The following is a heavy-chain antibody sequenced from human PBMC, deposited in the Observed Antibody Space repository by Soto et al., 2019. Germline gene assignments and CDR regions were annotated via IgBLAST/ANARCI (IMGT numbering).Heavy chain of an antibody. Sequence: LRLSCSASGFTFSSYAMSWVRQAPGKGLEWVSAISGSGGSTYYADSVKGRFTISRDNSKNTLYLQMNSLRAEDTAVYYCAKREDIVVVPASATTEFDPWGQGTLVTVSS. CDR1: GFTFSSYA. J-gene: IGHJ5*02. CDR3: AKREDIVVVPASATTEFDP. D-gene: IGHD2-2*01. V-gene: IGHV3-23*01. CDR2: ISGSGGST.